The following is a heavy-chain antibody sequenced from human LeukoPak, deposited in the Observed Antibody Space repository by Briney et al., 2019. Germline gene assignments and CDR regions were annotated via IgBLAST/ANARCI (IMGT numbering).Heavy chain of an antibody. Sequence: QPGGSLRLSCAASGFTFSSYAMSWVRQAPGKGLEWVSAFSGSGSSTYYADSVKGRFTISRDNSKNTLYLQMNSLRAEDTAVYYCARDVLGNVWGTYRGRPDSRFDYWGQGTLVTVSS. CDR2: FSGSGSST. CDR3: ARDVLGNVWGTYRGRPDSRFDY. CDR1: GFTFSSYA. D-gene: IGHD3-16*02. V-gene: IGHV3-23*01. J-gene: IGHJ4*02.